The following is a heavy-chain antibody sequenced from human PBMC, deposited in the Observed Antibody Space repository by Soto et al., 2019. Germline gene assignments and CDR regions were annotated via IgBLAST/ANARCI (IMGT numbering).Heavy chain of an antibody. V-gene: IGHV5-51*01. CDR1: GYSFTSYW. J-gene: IGHJ6*03. D-gene: IGHD3-3*01. Sequence: GESLKISCKGSGYSFTSYWIGWVRQMPGKGLEWMGIIYPGDSDTRYSPSFQGQVTISADKSISTAYLQWSSLKASDTAMYYCARVYYDFWSGDPQYYYHYMDVWGKGTTVTVSS. CDR2: IYPGDSDT. CDR3: ARVYYDFWSGDPQYYYHYMDV.